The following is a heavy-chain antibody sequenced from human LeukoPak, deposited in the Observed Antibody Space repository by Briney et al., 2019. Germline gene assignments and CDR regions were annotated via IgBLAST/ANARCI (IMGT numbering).Heavy chain of an antibody. Sequence: GGSPRLSCAGSGFTFSSYAMSWVRQAPGKGLEWVSAISGSGGSTYYADSVKGRFTISRDSSKNTLYLQMNSLRAEDTAVYYCATNPKYSSYYWGQGTLVTVSS. CDR1: GFTFSSYA. CDR3: ATNPKYSSYY. D-gene: IGHD6-6*01. V-gene: IGHV3-23*01. J-gene: IGHJ4*02. CDR2: ISGSGGST.